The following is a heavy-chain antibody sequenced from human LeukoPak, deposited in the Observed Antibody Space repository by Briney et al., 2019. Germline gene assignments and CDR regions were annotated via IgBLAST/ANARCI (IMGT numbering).Heavy chain of an antibody. V-gene: IGHV4-38-2*02. CDR3: ARDLGFGYFDY. J-gene: IGHJ4*02. CDR2: IYHSGST. CDR1: GYSISSGFY. D-gene: IGHD3-16*01. Sequence: SETLSLTCTVSGYSISSGFYWGWIRQPPGKGLEWIGSIYHSGSTHYNSSLKSRVTISVDTSKNQLSLKLSSVTAADTAVYYCARDLGFGYFDYWGQGTLVTVSS.